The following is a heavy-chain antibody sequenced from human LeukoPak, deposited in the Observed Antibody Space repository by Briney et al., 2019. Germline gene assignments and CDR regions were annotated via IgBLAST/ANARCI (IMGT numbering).Heavy chain of an antibody. V-gene: IGHV3-48*02. D-gene: IGHD6-19*01. Sequence: GGSLRLSCAASGFTFSNYYMNWVRQAAGKGLEWVSSISPSSSAIYYADSVKGRFTISRDNAENSVYLQMNSLRDEDTAVYYCARQFSGWTTYWGQGTLVTVSS. CDR3: ARQFSGWTTY. J-gene: IGHJ4*02. CDR1: GFTFSNYY. CDR2: ISPSSSAI.